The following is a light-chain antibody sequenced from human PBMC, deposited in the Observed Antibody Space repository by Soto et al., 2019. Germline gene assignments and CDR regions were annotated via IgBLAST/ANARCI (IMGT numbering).Light chain of an antibody. Sequence: EIVLTQSPGTLSLSPGERGTLSCRASQSVSSSYIAWYQQKHGQAPRLLIYGASSRATGIPDRFSGSVSGTDFILTISRLEPEDFAVYYCQQYGRSPWTFGQGTKVEIK. CDR3: QQYGRSPWT. CDR1: QSVSSSY. CDR2: GAS. V-gene: IGKV3-20*01. J-gene: IGKJ1*01.